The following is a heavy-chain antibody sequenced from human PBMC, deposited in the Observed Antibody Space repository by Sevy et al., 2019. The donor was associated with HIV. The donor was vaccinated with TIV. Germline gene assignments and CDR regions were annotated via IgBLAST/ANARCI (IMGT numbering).Heavy chain of an antibody. V-gene: IGHV3-21*01. D-gene: IGHD3-10*02. Sequence: GGSLRLSCGVSGFTFSTYSMNWVRQAPGKGLEWVSSISGSGSYIYYADSVQGRFTISRDNVKNSLYLQMNSLRAEDTGVYYCVREAANVRYFDSWGQGILVTVSS. CDR2: ISGSGSYI. CDR3: VREAANVRYFDS. CDR1: GFTFSTYS. J-gene: IGHJ4*02.